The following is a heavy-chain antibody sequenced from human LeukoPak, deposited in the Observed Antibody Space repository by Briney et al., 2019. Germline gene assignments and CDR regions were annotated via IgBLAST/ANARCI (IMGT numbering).Heavy chain of an antibody. CDR3: ARELWGSHDY. CDR2: ISSSSSYI. Sequence: GGSLRLSCAASGFTFSSYSMNWVRQAPGKGLEWVSSISSSSSYIYYADSVEGRFTISRDNAKNSLYLQMNSLRAEDTAVYYCARELWGSHDYWGQGTLVTVSS. D-gene: IGHD3-16*01. J-gene: IGHJ4*02. CDR1: GFTFSSYS. V-gene: IGHV3-21*01.